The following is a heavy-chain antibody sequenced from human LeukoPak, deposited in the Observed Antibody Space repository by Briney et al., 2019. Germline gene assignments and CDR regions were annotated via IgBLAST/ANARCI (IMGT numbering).Heavy chain of an antibody. CDR2: IYYSGST. J-gene: IGHJ3*02. CDR1: GGSISSYY. D-gene: IGHD3-16*01. CDR3: ARTAKTYYDYVWGSGIDAFDI. Sequence: PSETLSLTCTVSGGSISSYYWSWIRQPPGKGLEWIGHIYYSGSTNYNPSLKSRVTISVDTSKNQFSLKLSSVTAADTAVYSCARTAKTYYDYVWGSGIDAFDIWGQGTMVTVSS. V-gene: IGHV4-59*01.